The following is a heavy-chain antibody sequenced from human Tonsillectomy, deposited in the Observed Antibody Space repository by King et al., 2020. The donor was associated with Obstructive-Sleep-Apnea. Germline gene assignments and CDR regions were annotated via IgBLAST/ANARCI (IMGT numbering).Heavy chain of an antibody. CDR2: VSHSWNT. V-gene: IGHV4-38-2*02. CDR3: AGVAATVTDAFDI. CDR1: GYSISSGYY. J-gene: IGHJ3*02. Sequence: VQLQESGPGLVKPSETLSLTCTVSGYSISSGYYWGWIRQPPGKGLEWIGSVSHSWNTYYNPSLKSRVTISVDTSKNQFSLKLTSMTAADTAVYYCAGVAATVTDAFDIWGQGTRVTVSS. D-gene: IGHD6-13*01.